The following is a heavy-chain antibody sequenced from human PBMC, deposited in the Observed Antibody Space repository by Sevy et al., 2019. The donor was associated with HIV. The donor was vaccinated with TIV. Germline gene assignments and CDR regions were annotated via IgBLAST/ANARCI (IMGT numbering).Heavy chain of an antibody. CDR2: IKKDGSAK. CDR1: GFTFSTYW. J-gene: IGHJ6*02. CDR3: ARDCSSTSCLWGLDV. Sequence: GGSLRLSCAASGFTFSTYWMSWVRQAPGKGLEWVANIKKDGSAKYYVDSVKGRFTISRDNAKNSLHMQMKSLTAEDAAMYYCARDCSSTSCLWGLDVWGQGTTVTVSS. D-gene: IGHD2-2*01. V-gene: IGHV3-7*03.